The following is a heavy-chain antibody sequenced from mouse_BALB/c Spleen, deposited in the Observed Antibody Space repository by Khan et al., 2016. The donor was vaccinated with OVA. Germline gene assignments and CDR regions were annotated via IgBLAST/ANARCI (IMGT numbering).Heavy chain of an antibody. J-gene: IGHJ4*01. V-gene: IGHV3-2*02. Sequence: EVQLQESGPGLVKPSQSLSLTCTVTGYSITSDFAWNWIRQFPGNKLEWMGYISSTGSTSYSPSLKSRFSITRATSKNQFFLHLNSVTTEDTATYYWARSLYYSDSYAMDYWGQGTSVTVSS. D-gene: IGHD2-13*01. CDR3: ARSLYYSDSYAMDY. CDR1: GYSITSDFA. CDR2: ISSTGST.